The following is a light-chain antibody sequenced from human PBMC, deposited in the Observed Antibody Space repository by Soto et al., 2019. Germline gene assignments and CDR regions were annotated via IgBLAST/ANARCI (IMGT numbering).Light chain of an antibody. CDR1: QSISSW. Sequence: IQMTQSPSTLSASVGDRVTITCRASQSISSWLAWYQQKPGKAPKLMIYKASSLESGVPSRFSGSGSETEFTLTISSLQPDDFASYYCQQYNRLYTFGQGTKLEIK. CDR2: KAS. J-gene: IGKJ2*01. CDR3: QQYNRLYT. V-gene: IGKV1-5*03.